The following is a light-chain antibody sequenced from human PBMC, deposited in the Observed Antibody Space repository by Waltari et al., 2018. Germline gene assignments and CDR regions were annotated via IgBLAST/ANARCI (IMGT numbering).Light chain of an antibody. Sequence: EVILTQSPDTLSLSPGARATLSCRASQNITNNYLAWDQQKPGLAPRLLIYDSSSRAAGGPDRFSGSGSGTGFTLTIGRLDPEDYAVYYCQQYENSPLTFGGGTQVETK. CDR3: QQYENSPLT. V-gene: IGKV3-20*01. CDR2: DSS. CDR1: QNITNNY. J-gene: IGKJ4*01.